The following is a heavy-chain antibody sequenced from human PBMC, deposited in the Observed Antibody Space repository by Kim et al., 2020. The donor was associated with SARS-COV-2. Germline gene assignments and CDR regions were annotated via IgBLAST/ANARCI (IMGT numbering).Heavy chain of an antibody. CDR1: GGSISNSFNY. J-gene: IGHJ4*02. CDR3: ARLPHDSSGYVDC. CDR2: VYHSGST. Sequence: SETLSLTCTVSGGSISNSFNYWGWIRQPPGKGLEWIGSVYHSGSTHDSPSLKSRVTVSVDTSKNQFSLKLTSVTAADTGVYFCARLPHDSSGYVDCWGQGFLVTVSS. V-gene: IGHV4-39*01. D-gene: IGHD3-22*01.